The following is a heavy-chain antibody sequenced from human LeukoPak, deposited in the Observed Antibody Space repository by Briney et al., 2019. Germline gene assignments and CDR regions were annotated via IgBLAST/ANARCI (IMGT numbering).Heavy chain of an antibody. J-gene: IGHJ4*02. D-gene: IGHD6-19*01. Sequence: GRSLRLSCAASGFTFSNYDMHWVRQAPGKGLEWVAVISYDGTNKYYADSVKGRFTISRDDSKNTLYLQMNSLGAEDMAVYYCAKRDSSGSLPRLFDFWGQGTLVTVSS. V-gene: IGHV3-30*18. CDR1: GFTFSNYD. CDR2: ISYDGTNK. CDR3: AKRDSSGSLPRLFDF.